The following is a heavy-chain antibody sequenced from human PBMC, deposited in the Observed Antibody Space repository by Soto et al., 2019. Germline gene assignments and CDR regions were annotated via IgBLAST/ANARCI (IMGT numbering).Heavy chain of an antibody. Sequence: QITLKESGPTLVKPTQTLTLTCTFSGFSLSASGVSVAWIRQPPGKALEWLALIYWDDDKRYNPSLKSRLTXTXDXXKTQVVLTLTNMDAGDTATYHCAQSTVTHEYDFDYWGQGTLVTVSS. CDR1: GFSLSASGVS. J-gene: IGHJ4*02. D-gene: IGHD2-21*02. CDR3: AQSTVTHEYDFDY. CDR2: IYWDDDK. V-gene: IGHV2-5*02.